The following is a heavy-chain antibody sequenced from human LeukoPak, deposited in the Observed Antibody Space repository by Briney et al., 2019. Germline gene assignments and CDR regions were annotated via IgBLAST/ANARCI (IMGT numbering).Heavy chain of an antibody. CDR1: VRTFSIYA. CDR3: AGFFGVVEAPNYYYYMDV. D-gene: IGHD3-3*01. CDR2: IIPIFGTA. Sequence: GASVNVSCTSSVRTFSIYAVSWVRQAPGQGLEWMGGIIPIFGTANYAQKFQGRGTITADESTSTAYMELSSLRSEDTAVYYCAGFFGVVEAPNYYYYMDVWGKGTTVTVSS. J-gene: IGHJ6*03. V-gene: IGHV1-69*13.